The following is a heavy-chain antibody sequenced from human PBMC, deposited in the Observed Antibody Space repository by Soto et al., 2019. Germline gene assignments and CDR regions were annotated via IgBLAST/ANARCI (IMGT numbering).Heavy chain of an antibody. J-gene: IGHJ6*02. CDR2: INAGNGNT. CDR1: GYTFTSYA. D-gene: IGHD1-1*01. V-gene: IGHV1-3*05. CDR3: ARGENDLGYYYGMDV. Sequence: QVQLVQSGAEEKKPGASVKVSCKASGYTFTSYAMHWVRQAPGQRLEWMGWINAGNGNTKYSQKFQGRVTITRDTSASTAYMELSSLRSEDTAVYYCARGENDLGYYYGMDVWGQGTTVTVSS.